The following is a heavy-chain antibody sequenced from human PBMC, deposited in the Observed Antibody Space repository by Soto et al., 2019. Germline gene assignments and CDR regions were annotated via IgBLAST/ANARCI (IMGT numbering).Heavy chain of an antibody. J-gene: IGHJ4*02. CDR3: ASANCGGDCSYRHDRYYFES. CDR2: IFYSGST. CDR1: GGSITSDDYY. Sequence: QVQLQESGPGLVTPSQSLSLTCTVSGGSITSDDYYWSWIRQPPGRGLEWIGYIFYSGSTHYNPSLKSRFIISLDTSKKQVSLKLSSVTAADTAVYYCASANCGGDCSYRHDRYYFESWGQGTLVTVSS. V-gene: IGHV4-30-4*01. D-gene: IGHD2-21*02.